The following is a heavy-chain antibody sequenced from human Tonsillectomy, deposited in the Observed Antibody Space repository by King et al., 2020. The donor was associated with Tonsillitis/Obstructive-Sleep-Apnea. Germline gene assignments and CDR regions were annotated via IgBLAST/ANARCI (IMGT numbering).Heavy chain of an antibody. CDR3: TTNDQNYDYIWGSHY. D-gene: IGHD3-16*01. Sequence: VQLVESGGDLVKPGGSLRLSCAASGFIFSNAWMTWVRQAPGRGLEWVGRIKGRIDDETTDYAAPVKGRFTISRDNSKNTLYLEMNSLKTEDTAVYYCTTNDQNYDYIWGSHYWGQGTLVTVSS. CDR1: GFIFSNAW. J-gene: IGHJ4*02. CDR2: IKGRIDDETT. V-gene: IGHV3-15*01.